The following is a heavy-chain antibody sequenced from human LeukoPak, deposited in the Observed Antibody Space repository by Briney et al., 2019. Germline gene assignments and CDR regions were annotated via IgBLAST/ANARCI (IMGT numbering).Heavy chain of an antibody. J-gene: IGHJ4*02. Sequence: GGSLRLSCAASGFTFSSYSMNWVRQAPGKGLEWVSSISSSSSYIYYADSVKGRFTISTDNAKNSLDLQMNSLRAEDTAVYNCARDGLRIQLWSSVPDYWGQGTLVTVAS. CDR3: ARDGLRIQLWSSVPDY. CDR2: ISSSSSYI. D-gene: IGHD5-18*01. V-gene: IGHV3-21*01. CDR1: GFTFSSYS.